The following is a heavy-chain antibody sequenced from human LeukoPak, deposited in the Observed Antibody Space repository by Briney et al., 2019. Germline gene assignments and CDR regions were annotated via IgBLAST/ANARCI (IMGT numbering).Heavy chain of an antibody. V-gene: IGHV3-30*18. Sequence: GGSLRLSCAASGFTFSSYGMHWVRQAPGKGLEWVAVISYDGSNKYYADSVKGRFTISRDNSKNTLYLQMNILRAEDTAVYYCAKDRSSGLDYWGQGTLVTVSS. CDR1: GFTFSSYG. CDR3: AKDRSSGLDY. D-gene: IGHD6-19*01. CDR2: ISYDGSNK. J-gene: IGHJ4*02.